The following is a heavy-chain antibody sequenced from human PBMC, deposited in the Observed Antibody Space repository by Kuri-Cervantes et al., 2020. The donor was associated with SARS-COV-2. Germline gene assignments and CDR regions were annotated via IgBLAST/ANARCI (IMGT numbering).Heavy chain of an antibody. D-gene: IGHD6-19*01. V-gene: IGHV3-48*03. CDR1: GFTFSSYE. Sequence: GGTLRLSCAAPGFTFSSYEMNWVRQAPGKGLEWVSYISSSGSTIYYADSVKGQFTISRDNSKNTLYLQMNILSAEDTAVYYCARSIIAVAGFGGRDYWGQGTLVTVSS. J-gene: IGHJ4*02. CDR3: ARSIIAVAGFGGRDY. CDR2: ISSSGSTI.